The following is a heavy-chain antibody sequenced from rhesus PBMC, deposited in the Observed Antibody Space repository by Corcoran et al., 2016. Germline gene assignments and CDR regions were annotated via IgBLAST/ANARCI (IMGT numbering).Heavy chain of an antibody. CDR2: IDPSDSES. V-gene: IGHV5-20*01. J-gene: IGHJ4*01. CDR3: ARGMGLAAAGPLDY. D-gene: IGHD6-25*01. Sequence: EVQLVQSGAEVKRPGESLKISCRTSGYSFTSYWPSWVRQMPGKGLEWMGAIDPSDSESRDNPSVQGQITISADKSITTAYLQWSRLKASDTATYYCARGMGLAAAGPLDYWGQGVLVTVSS. CDR1: GYSFTSYW.